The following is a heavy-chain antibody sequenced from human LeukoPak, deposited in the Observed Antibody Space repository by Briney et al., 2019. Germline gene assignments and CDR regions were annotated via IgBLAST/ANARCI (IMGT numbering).Heavy chain of an antibody. CDR1: GFTFSSYG. J-gene: IGHJ4*02. CDR3: ARAYRGYESYFDY. Sequence: HPGGSLRLSCAASGFTFSSYGMHWVRQAPGKGLEWVAVISYDGSNKYYADSVKGRFTISRDNAKNSLYLQMNSLRAEDTAVYYCARAYRGYESYFDYWGQGTLVTVSS. CDR2: ISYDGSNK. V-gene: IGHV3-30*03. D-gene: IGHD5-12*01.